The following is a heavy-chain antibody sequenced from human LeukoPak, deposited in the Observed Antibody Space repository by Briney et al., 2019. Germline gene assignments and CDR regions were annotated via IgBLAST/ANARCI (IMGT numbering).Heavy chain of an antibody. CDR3: ARDLGSAYGVPRWFDP. J-gene: IGHJ5*02. Sequence: SETLSLTCTVSGGSISNYYWSWIRQPAGKGLEWIGRIYSSGSTNYNPSLQSRVTMSVDTSKNQFSLKLSSVTAADTAVYYCARDLGSAYGVPRWFDPWGQGTLVTVFS. CDR2: IYSSGST. CDR1: GGSISNYY. V-gene: IGHV4-4*07. D-gene: IGHD4-17*01.